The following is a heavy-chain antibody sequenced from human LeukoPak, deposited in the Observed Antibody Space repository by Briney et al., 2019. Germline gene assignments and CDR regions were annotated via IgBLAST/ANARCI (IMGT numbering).Heavy chain of an antibody. D-gene: IGHD3-22*01. Sequence: SETLSLTSTVYNYSISSGYYWGWIRQPPGTGLEWIGTIYHSGSTHYNPSLKSRVTISVDTSKNQFSLKLSSVTAADTAVYYCASYDSTGYYVDYWGQGTLVTVSS. CDR3: ASYDSTGYYVDY. CDR1: NYSISSGYY. CDR2: IYHSGST. V-gene: IGHV4-38-2*02. J-gene: IGHJ4*02.